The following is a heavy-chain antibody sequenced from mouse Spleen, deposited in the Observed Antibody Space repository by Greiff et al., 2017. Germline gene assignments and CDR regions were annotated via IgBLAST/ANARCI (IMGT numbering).Heavy chain of an antibody. CDR1: GYTFTDYN. Sequence: EVKLVESGPELVKPGASVKMSCKASGYTFTDYNMHWVKQSHGKSLEWIGYINPNNGGTSYNQKFKGKATLTVNKSSSTAYMELRSLTSEDSAVYYCARHWEGAMDYWGQGTSVTVSS. J-gene: IGHJ4*01. V-gene: IGHV1-22*01. CDR3: ARHWEGAMDY. D-gene: IGHD4-1*01. CDR2: INPNNGGT.